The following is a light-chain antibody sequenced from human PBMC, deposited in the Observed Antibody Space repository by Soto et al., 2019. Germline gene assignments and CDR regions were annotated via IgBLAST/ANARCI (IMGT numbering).Light chain of an antibody. CDR1: SSDIGTYKY. Sequence: QSALAQPAFVSGSPGQSITISCTGSSSDIGTYKYVSWYQQHPGKAPKLMIYDVSNRPSGVSNRFSGSKSGNTASLTISGLQAEDEADYYCSSHTSIPTVVFGGGTKLTVL. CDR2: DVS. V-gene: IGLV2-14*03. J-gene: IGLJ2*01. CDR3: SSHTSIPTVV.